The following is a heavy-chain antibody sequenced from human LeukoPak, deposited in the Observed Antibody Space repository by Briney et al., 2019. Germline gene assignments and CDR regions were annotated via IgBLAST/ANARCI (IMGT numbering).Heavy chain of an antibody. CDR1: GFTFSSYS. D-gene: IGHD6-13*01. CDR2: ISSSSSYI. J-gene: IGHJ4*02. CDR3: ARAPAAAGPRPDHFDY. Sequence: GGSLRLSCAASGFTFSSYSMNWVRQAPGKGLGWVSSISSSSSYIYYADSVKGRFTISRDNAKNSLYLQMNSLRAEDTAVYYCARAPAAAGPRPDHFDYWGQGTLVTVSS. V-gene: IGHV3-21*01.